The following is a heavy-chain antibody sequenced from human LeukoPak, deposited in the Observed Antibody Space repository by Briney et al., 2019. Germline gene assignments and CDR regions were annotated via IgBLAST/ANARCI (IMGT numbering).Heavy chain of an antibody. CDR1: GYTFTGYY. CDR3: ARPVGIAVAGLDY. V-gene: IGHV1-2*02. J-gene: IGHJ4*02. Sequence: ASVKVSCKASGYTFTGYYMHWVQQAPGQGLEWMGWINPNSGGTNYAQKFQGRVTMTRDTSTSTAYMELSRLRSDDTAVYYCARPVGIAVAGLDYWGQGTLVTVSS. D-gene: IGHD6-19*01. CDR2: INPNSGGT.